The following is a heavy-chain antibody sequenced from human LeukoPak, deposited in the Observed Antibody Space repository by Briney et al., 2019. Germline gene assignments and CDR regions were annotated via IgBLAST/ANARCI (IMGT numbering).Heavy chain of an antibody. J-gene: IGHJ4*02. V-gene: IGHV3-23*01. CDR3: AKAYYYGSGTSYFDY. Sequence: GGSLRLSRAASGFTSSIYAMSWVRQAPGQGLEWGSSMSGSGGGTYYADSVKGRFTISKDNSKNTLYMQMNSVIAEDTAVYYCAKAYYYGSGTSYFDYWGQGTLVTVSS. D-gene: IGHD3-10*01. CDR2: MSGSGGGT. CDR1: GFTSSIYA.